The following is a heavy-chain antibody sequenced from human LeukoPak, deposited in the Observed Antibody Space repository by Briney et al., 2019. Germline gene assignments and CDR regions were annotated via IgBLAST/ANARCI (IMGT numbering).Heavy chain of an antibody. Sequence: GGSLRLSCAAPGFTFSTYGMHWVRQAPGRGLGWVAFIWHDGSDNNYADSVKGRFTISRDNSKSTLYLQMNSLRAEDTAVYYCAKDLSNSYYYYYYYMDVWGKGTTVTVSS. CDR1: GFTFSTYG. J-gene: IGHJ6*03. CDR3: AKDLSNSYYYYYYYMDV. D-gene: IGHD1-1*01. V-gene: IGHV3-30*02. CDR2: IWHDGSDN.